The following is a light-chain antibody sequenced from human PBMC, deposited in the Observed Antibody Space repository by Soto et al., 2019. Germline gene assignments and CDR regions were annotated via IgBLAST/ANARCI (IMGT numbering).Light chain of an antibody. CDR3: STWDDSLNGVV. CDR2: SNN. J-gene: IGLJ3*02. V-gene: IGLV1-44*01. CDR1: SSNIGSNT. Sequence: QSVLTQPPSASGTPGQRVTISCSGSSSNIGSNTVNWYQQLPGMAPKLIMYSNNQRPSGVPDRFSGSKSGTSAPLAISGLQSDDEADYYCSTWDDSLNGVVFGGGTQLTVL.